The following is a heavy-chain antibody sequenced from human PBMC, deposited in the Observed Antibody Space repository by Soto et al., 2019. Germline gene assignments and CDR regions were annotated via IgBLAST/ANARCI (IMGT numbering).Heavy chain of an antibody. J-gene: IGHJ6*02. CDR3: ARERAAARPFFALDV. V-gene: IGHV6-1*01. Sequence: RTLSPPFAISGDSVSSHSAAWNGIRQSPSRGLEWLGRTYYRSKWYNDYAVSVKSRITINPDTSKNQFSLQLNSVTPEDTAVYYCARERAAARPFFALDVWGQGTTVTVSS. CDR2: TYYRSKWYN. D-gene: IGHD6-6*01. CDR1: GDSVSSHSAA.